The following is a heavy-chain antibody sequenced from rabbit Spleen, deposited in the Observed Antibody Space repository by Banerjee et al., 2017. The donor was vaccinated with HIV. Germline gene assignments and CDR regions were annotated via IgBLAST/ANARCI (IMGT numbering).Heavy chain of an antibody. D-gene: IGHD1-1*01. V-gene: IGHV1S47*01. Sequence: QEKLMEYGGGLVQPEGSLKLSCKASGFDFSRTGVSWVRQAPGKRLEWIGYIDLLFGTTYYANWVNGRFTISSHNAQNTLYLQLHSLTAADTATYFCVRGASGSGYYSLWGPVTLVTVS. CDR1: GFDFSRTG. CDR2: IDLLFGTT. CDR3: VRGASGSGYYSL. J-gene: IGHJ6*01.